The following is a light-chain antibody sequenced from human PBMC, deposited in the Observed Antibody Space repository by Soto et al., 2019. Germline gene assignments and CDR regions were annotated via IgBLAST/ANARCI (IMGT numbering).Light chain of an antibody. J-gene: IGKJ2*01. Sequence: EIVLTQSPGTLSLSPGESATLSCRASQSVSTSYLAWYQQRPGQAPRLLIYGASNRATGIPDRFSGSGSGTDFTLTISSLEPEDFAVYSCQQHVTSPYVFGQGTKLEIQ. CDR3: QQHVTSPYV. CDR1: QSVSTSY. V-gene: IGKV3-20*01. CDR2: GAS.